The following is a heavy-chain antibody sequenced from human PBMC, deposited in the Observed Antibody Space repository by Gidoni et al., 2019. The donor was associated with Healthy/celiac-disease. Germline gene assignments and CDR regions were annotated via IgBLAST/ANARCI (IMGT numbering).Heavy chain of an antibody. CDR2: IYHSGST. CDR3: ARVRWYCSGGSCYSLARGAFDI. Sequence: QVQLQESGPGLVKPSETLSLTCAVSGYSISSGYYWGWLRQPPGTGLEWIGSIYHSGSTYYNPSLKSRVTISVDTSKNQFSLKLSSVTAADTAVYYCARVRWYCSGGSCYSLARGAFDIWGQGTMVTVSS. J-gene: IGHJ3*02. D-gene: IGHD2-15*01. V-gene: IGHV4-38-2*01. CDR1: GYSISSGYY.